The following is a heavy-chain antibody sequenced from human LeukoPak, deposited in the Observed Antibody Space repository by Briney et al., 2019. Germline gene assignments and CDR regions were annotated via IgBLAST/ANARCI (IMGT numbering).Heavy chain of an antibody. CDR2: ISYDGSNK. D-gene: IGHD1-26*01. CDR3: AKDSQIVD. V-gene: IGHV3-30*18. Sequence: PGGSLRLSCAAPGFTFSSYGMHRVRQAPGKGLEWVAVISYDGSNKYYADSVKGRFTISRDNSKNTLYLQMNSLRAEDTAVYYCAKDSQIVDWGQGTLVTVSS. CDR1: GFTFSSYG. J-gene: IGHJ4*02.